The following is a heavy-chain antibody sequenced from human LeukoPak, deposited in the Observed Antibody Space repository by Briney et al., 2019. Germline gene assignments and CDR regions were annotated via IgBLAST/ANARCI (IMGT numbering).Heavy chain of an antibody. Sequence: SETLSLTCTVSGGSISTDGYYWSWIRQHPGKGLEWIGYIYYSGSTYYNPSLKSRVTMSVDTSKNQFSLKLSSVTAADTAVYYCARAKSWELILDYWGQGTLVTVSS. CDR3: ARAKSWELILDY. D-gene: IGHD1-26*01. CDR2: IYYSGST. J-gene: IGHJ4*02. V-gene: IGHV4-31*03. CDR1: GGSISTDGYY.